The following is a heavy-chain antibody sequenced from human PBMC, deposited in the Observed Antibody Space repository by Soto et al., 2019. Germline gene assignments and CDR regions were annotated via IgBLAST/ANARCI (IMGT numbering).Heavy chain of an antibody. D-gene: IGHD3-10*01. J-gene: IGHJ4*02. CDR1: GGSISSSGYN. CDR3: ASYGSGSYYPTTFDY. CDR2: IYYSGST. V-gene: IGHV4-31*01. Sequence: QVQLQESGPGLVKPSQTLSLTCTVSGGSISSSGYNWSWIRQHPGKGLEWIGYIYYSGSTYYNPSLQSPVTISVDTSQNQFSLKLSSVTAADTAVYFCASYGSGSYYPTTFDYWGQGTLVTVSS.